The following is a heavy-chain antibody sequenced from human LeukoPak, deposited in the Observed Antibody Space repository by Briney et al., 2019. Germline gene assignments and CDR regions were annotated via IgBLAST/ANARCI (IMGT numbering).Heavy chain of an antibody. CDR3: ASQATVTDFDY. CDR1: GYTFTDYY. Sequence: ASVKVSCKASGYTFTDYYIHWVRQAPGQGLEWMGWINPNSGGTNYAQKFQGRVTMTRDTSTSTAYMELSRLRSDDTAVYYCASQATVTDFDYWGQGTLVTVSS. D-gene: IGHD4-17*01. V-gene: IGHV1-2*02. CDR2: INPNSGGT. J-gene: IGHJ4*02.